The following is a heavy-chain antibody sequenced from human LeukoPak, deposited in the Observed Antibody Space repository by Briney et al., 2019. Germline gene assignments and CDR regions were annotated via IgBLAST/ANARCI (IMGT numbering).Heavy chain of an antibody. D-gene: IGHD2-2*01. Sequence: GGSLRLSCAASGFTFSTYWMSWVRQAPGKGLEWVANIKQDGSDKYYVDSVKGRFTISRDNAKNSFFLQMNSLRAEDTAVYYCARVRCSSNSCFPDYWGQGTLVTVSS. J-gene: IGHJ4*02. CDR3: ARVRCSSNSCFPDY. V-gene: IGHV3-7*01. CDR1: GFTFSTYW. CDR2: IKQDGSDK.